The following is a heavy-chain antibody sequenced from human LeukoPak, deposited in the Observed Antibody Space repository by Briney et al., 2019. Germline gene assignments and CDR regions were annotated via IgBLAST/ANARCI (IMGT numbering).Heavy chain of an antibody. J-gene: IGHJ4*02. CDR1: GFTFSSYW. CDR3: AREEVKSFDN. V-gene: IGHV3-7*03. CDR2: IKEDGSER. Sequence: GGSLRLSCAASGFTFSSYWMNWVRQAPGKGLEWVANIKEDGSERYYVDSVKGRFTIFRDNAKNALYLQMNNLRVEDTAVYFCAREEVKSFDNWGQGTLVTVSS.